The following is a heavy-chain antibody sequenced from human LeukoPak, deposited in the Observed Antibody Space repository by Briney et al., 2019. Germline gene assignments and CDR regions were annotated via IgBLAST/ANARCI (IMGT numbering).Heavy chain of an antibody. V-gene: IGHV3-21*01. Sequence: PGGSLRLSCAASGFTFSSYSMNWVRQAPGKGLEWVSSISSSSSYIHYADSVKGRFTISRNNAKNSLYLQMNSLRAEGTAVNYCARETYYYDSSGYYAYYFDYWGQGTLVTVSS. CDR1: GFTFSSYS. J-gene: IGHJ4*02. CDR2: ISSSSSYI. CDR3: ARETYYYDSSGYYAYYFDY. D-gene: IGHD3-22*01.